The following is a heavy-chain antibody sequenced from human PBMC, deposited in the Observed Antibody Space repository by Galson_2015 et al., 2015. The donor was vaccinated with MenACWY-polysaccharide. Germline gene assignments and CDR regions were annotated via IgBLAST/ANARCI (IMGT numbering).Heavy chain of an antibody. J-gene: IGHJ4*02. D-gene: IGHD1-26*01. CDR3: AKDLRVGATAGSELDF. V-gene: IGHV3-23*01. CDR1: GFTFSSYG. Sequence: SLRLSCAASGFTFSSYGMSWVRQAPGKGPEWVSSISGSGGSTFYADSMKGRFTISRDNSKNTLSLQVNSLRAEDTAKYYCAKDLRVGATAGSELDFWGQGTLVTVSS. CDR2: ISGSGGST.